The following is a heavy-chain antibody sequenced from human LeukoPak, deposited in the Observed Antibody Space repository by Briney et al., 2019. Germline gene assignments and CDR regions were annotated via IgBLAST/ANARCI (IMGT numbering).Heavy chain of an antibody. J-gene: IGHJ6*02. CDR3: ARVGSGAYYYYYGMDV. CDR2: ISAYNGNT. Sequence: ASVKVSCKASGYTFTSYVISWVRQAPGQGLEWMGWISAYNGNTNYAQKLQGRVTMTTDTSTSTAYMELRSPRSDDTAVYYCARVGSGAYYYYYGMDVWGQGTTVTVSS. CDR1: GYTFTSYV. V-gene: IGHV1-18*01. D-gene: IGHD2-15*01.